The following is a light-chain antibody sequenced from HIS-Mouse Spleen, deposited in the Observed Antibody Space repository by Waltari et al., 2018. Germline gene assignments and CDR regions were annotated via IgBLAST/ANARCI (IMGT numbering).Light chain of an antibody. Sequence: EIVLTQSPGTLSLSPGERATLSCRASQSVSSSYLAWYQQKPCQPPRLLIYGASSRATGIPDRFSGSGSGTDFTLTISRLEPEDFAVYYCQQYGSSPPYTFGQGTKLEIK. CDR1: QSVSSSY. CDR2: GAS. CDR3: QQYGSSPPYT. V-gene: IGKV3-20*01. J-gene: IGKJ2*01.